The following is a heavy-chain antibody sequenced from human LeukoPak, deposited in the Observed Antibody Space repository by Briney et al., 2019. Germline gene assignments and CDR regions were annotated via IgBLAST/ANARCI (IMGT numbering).Heavy chain of an antibody. D-gene: IGHD3-10*01. CDR1: GFTFSSYW. J-gene: IGHJ4*02. V-gene: IGHV3-7*01. Sequence: PGGSLRLSCAASGFTFSSYWMSWVRQAPGKGLDWVANIKQDGSEKYYVDSVKGRFTTSRDNAKNTLYLQMNSLRAEYTAVYYCARHGSGSYLLTFDYWGQGTLVTVSS. CDR2: IKQDGSEK. CDR3: ARHGSGSYLLTFDY.